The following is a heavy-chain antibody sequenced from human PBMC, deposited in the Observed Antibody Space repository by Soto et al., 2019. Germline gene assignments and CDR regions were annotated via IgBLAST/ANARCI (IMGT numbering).Heavy chain of an antibody. CDR2: IFPSDSDT. J-gene: IGHJ5*02. V-gene: IGHV5-51*01. CDR1: GYKFTSSW. CDR3: ARKDKSGYFNWFDP. D-gene: IGHD3-22*01. Sequence: PGESLKISCRTSGYKFTSSWIAWVRQMPGKGLEWMGIIFPSDSDTRYSPSLQGQVTISADRSTSTVFLQWASLKASDTAVYFCARKDKSGYFNWFDPWGQGTLVTVSS.